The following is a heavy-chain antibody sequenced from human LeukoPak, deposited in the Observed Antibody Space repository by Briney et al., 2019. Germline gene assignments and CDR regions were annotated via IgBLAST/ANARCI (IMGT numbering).Heavy chain of an antibody. CDR3: ARREVKAAPDDYHYYGMDV. Sequence: ASVKVSCKASGGTFSSYAISWVRQAPGQGLEWMGGIIPIFGTANYAQKFQGRVTITADESTSTAYMELSSLRSEDTAVYYCARREVKAAPDDYHYYGMDVWGKGTTVTVSS. CDR2: IIPIFGTA. J-gene: IGHJ6*04. CDR1: GGTFSSYA. D-gene: IGHD6-13*01. V-gene: IGHV1-69*01.